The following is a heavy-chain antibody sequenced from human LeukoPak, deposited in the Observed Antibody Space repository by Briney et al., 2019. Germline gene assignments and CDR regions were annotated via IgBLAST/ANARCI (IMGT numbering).Heavy chain of an antibody. J-gene: IGHJ4*02. V-gene: IGHV3-33*01. CDR3: ARDRRSGNYYDC. D-gene: IGHD3-16*02. Sequence: GGSLRLSCAASGFTLSSYGMHWVRQAPGKGLEWVAVTWYDGSNKYYADSVKGRFTISRDNSKNTLYLQMNSLRAEDTAVYYCARDRRSGNYYDCWGQGTLVTVSS. CDR2: TWYDGSNK. CDR1: GFTLSSYG.